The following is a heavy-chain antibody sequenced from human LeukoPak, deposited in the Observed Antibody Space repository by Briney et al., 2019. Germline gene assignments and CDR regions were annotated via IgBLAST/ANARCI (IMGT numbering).Heavy chain of an antibody. J-gene: IGHJ5*02. V-gene: IGHV4-59*01. Sequence: SETLSLTCTVSGGSISSYYWNWIRQPPGKGLEWIGYIYYSGSTNYNPSLKSRVTISVDTSKNQFSLKLSSVTAADTAVYYCARDHYYDSGGYPNWFDPWGQGTLVTVSS. CDR3: ARDHYYDSGGYPNWFDP. CDR1: GGSISSYY. D-gene: IGHD3-22*01. CDR2: IYYSGST.